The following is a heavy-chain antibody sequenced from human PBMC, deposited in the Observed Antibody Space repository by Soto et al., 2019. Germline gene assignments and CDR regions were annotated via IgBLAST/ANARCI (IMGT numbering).Heavy chain of an antibody. CDR1: GGSFSGYY. CDR3: ARLVVGQYYFDY. Sequence: SETLSLTCAVYGGSFSGYYWSWIRQPPGKGLEWIGEINHSGSTNYNPSLKSRVTISVDTSKNQFSLKLSSVTAADTAVYYCARLVVGQYYFDYWGQGTLVTVSS. CDR2: INHSGST. V-gene: IGHV4-34*01. D-gene: IGHD3-22*01. J-gene: IGHJ4*02.